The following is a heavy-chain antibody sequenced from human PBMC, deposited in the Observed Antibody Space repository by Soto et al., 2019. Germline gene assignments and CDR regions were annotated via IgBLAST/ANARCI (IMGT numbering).Heavy chain of an antibody. D-gene: IGHD6-13*01. Sequence: SGGSLRLSSAASGFTFSSYAVSWVRQTPGKGLEWVSAISGSGGSTYYADSVKGRFTISRDNSKNTLYLQMNSLRAADTAVYFCARAAATGHPVVPDYWGQGAQVTVSS. J-gene: IGHJ4*02. CDR1: GFTFSSYA. V-gene: IGHV3-23*01. CDR3: ARAAATGHPVVPDY. CDR2: ISGSGGST.